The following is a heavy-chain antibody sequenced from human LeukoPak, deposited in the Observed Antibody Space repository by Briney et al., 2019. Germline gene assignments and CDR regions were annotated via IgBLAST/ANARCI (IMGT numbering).Heavy chain of an antibody. Sequence: SETLSLTCTVSGGSISRYYWSWIRQPPGKGLEWIGYIYYSGSTNYNPSLKSRVTISVDTSKNQFSLGLSSVTAADTAVYYCARESGSGYFDYWGQGTLVTVSS. V-gene: IGHV4-59*01. CDR1: GGSISRYY. J-gene: IGHJ4*02. CDR2: IYYSGST. D-gene: IGHD3-10*01. CDR3: ARESGSGYFDY.